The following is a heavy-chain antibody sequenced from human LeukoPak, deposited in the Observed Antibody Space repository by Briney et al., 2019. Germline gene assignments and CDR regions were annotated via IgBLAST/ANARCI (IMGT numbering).Heavy chain of an antibody. CDR3: AKDSPEVYAISPEEYFQH. J-gene: IGHJ1*01. Sequence: GGSLRLSCAASGFTFSSYAMSWVRQAPGKGLEWVSAISGSGGSTYYADSVKGRFTISRDNSKNTLYLQMNSLRAEDTAVYYCAKDSPEVYAISPEEYFQHWGQGTLVTVSS. D-gene: IGHD2-8*01. CDR2: ISGSGGST. V-gene: IGHV3-23*01. CDR1: GFTFSSYA.